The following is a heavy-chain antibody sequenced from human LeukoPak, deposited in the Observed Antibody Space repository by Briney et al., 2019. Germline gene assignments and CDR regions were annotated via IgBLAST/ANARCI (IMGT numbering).Heavy chain of an antibody. J-gene: IGHJ4*02. CDR2: NTRGGST. V-gene: IGHV3-23*01. D-gene: IGHD2-21*02. CDR3: AKRLPVVGDRNRAFDY. Sequence: PGGSLRLPCAASGFTFINYAMSWASQAPGEGMEWVSDNTRGGSTYDAVSVKGRYTISRDKSKNTLYLQMNSLRAEDTAVYYCAKRLPVVGDRNRAFDYWGQGTLVTVSS. CDR1: GFTFINYA.